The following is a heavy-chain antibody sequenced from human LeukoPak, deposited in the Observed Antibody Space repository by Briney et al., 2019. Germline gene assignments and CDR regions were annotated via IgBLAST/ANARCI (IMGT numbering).Heavy chain of an antibody. D-gene: IGHD2-15*01. CDR2: INPNSGGT. J-gene: IGHJ3*02. Sequence: ASVKVSCKASGYTFTGYYMHWVRQAPGQGLEWMGWINPNSGGTNYAQKFQGRATMTRDTSISTAYMELSRLRSDDTAVYYCARGRIVVVPYDAFDIWGQGTMVTVSS. V-gene: IGHV1-2*02. CDR3: ARGRIVVVPYDAFDI. CDR1: GYTFTGYY.